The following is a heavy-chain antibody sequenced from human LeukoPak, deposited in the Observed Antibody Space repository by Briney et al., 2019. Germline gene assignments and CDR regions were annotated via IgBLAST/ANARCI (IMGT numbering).Heavy chain of an antibody. D-gene: IGHD3-10*01. CDR2: INHSGST. J-gene: IGHJ4*02. V-gene: IGHV4-34*01. CDR3: ARRVTMVRGASRRYFDY. Sequence: PSETLSLTCAVYGGSFSGYYWSWIRQPPGKGLEWIGEINHSGSTNYNPSLKSRVTISVDTSKNQFSLKLSSVTAADTAVYYCARRVTMVRGASRRYFDYWGQGTLVTVSS. CDR1: GGSFSGYY.